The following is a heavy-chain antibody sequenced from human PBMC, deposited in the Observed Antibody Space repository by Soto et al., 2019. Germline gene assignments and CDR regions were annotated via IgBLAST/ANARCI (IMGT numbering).Heavy chain of an antibody. J-gene: IGHJ4*02. CDR1: GGSISSGGYY. CDR2: IYYSGST. Sequence: QVQLQESGPGLVKPSQTLSLTCTVSGGSISSGGYYWSWIRQHPGKGLEWIGYIYYSGSTYYNPSLKRRVTISVDTSKNQFSLKLSSVTAADTAVYYCARDTAGGWYAVFDYWGQGTLVTVSS. D-gene: IGHD6-19*01. V-gene: IGHV4-31*03. CDR3: ARDTAGGWYAVFDY.